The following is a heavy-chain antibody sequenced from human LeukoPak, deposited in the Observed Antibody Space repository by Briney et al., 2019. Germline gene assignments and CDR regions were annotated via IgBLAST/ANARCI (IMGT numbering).Heavy chain of an antibody. CDR1: GASLSETS. V-gene: IGHV1-24*01. CDR2: FDPEDGES. CDR3: ARMIKDIVVVPAAIGWFDP. Sequence: GSVKVSCKVSGASLSETSIHWVRQAPGQWLEWMGGFDPEDGESIFAQRFQGRFSMTEDTSTDTAYMELRSLRPEDTAVYYCARMIKDIVVVPAAIGWFDPWGQGTLVTVS. J-gene: IGHJ5*02. D-gene: IGHD2-2*02.